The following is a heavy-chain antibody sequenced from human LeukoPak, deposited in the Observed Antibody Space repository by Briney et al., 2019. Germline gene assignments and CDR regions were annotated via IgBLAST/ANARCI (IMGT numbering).Heavy chain of an antibody. J-gene: IGHJ4*02. V-gene: IGHV3-21*01. CDR2: ISSSSSYI. D-gene: IGHD3-3*01. Sequence: GGSLRLSCAASGLTFSSYSMNWVRQAPGKGLEWVSSISSSSSYIYYAGSVKGRFTISRDNAKNSLYLQMNSLRAEDTAVYYCARVSGGFLEWLPSYFDYWGQGTLVTVSS. CDR1: GLTFSSYS. CDR3: ARVSGGFLEWLPSYFDY.